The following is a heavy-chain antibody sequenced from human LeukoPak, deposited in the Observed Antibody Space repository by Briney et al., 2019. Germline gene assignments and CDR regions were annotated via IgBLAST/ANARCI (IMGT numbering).Heavy chain of an antibody. V-gene: IGHV4-59*01. J-gene: IGHJ4*02. CDR1: GGSISSYY. CDR3: ARVGAGDYDISV. CDR2: IYYSGST. Sequence: SETLSLTCTASGGSISSYYWSWIRQPPGKGLEWIGYIYYSGSTNYNPSLKSRVTISVDTSKNQFSLKLSSVTAADTAVYYCARVGAGDYDISVWGQGTLVTVSS. D-gene: IGHD3-9*01.